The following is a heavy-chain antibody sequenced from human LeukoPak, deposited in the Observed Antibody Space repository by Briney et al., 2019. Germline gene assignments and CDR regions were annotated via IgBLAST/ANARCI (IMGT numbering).Heavy chain of an antibody. J-gene: IGHJ4*02. V-gene: IGHV3-30*03. D-gene: IGHD2-15*01. CDR3: AREACSGSCHADYFDY. CDR1: GFTFSSYG. Sequence: GGSLKLSCAASGFTFSSYGMHWVRQAPAKGLEWVAVISNDGRSIYYADSVKGRFTISRDNSKNTLYLQVNSLRAEDTAVYSCAREACSGSCHADYFDYWGGGTVDTVSS. CDR2: ISNDGRSI.